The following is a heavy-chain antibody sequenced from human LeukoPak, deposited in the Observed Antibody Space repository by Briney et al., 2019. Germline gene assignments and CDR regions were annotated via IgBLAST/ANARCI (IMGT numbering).Heavy chain of an antibody. CDR2: IYYSGST. V-gene: IGHV4-31*03. CDR1: GGSISSGGYY. Sequence: SQTLSLTCTVSGGSISSGGYYWSWIRQHPGKGLEWIVYIYYSGSTYYNPSLKSRVTISVYTSKHQFSLKLSSVTAADTAVYYCARDPYYCSSTSCYSWFDPWGQGTLVTVSS. D-gene: IGHD2-2*01. J-gene: IGHJ5*02. CDR3: ARDPYYCSSTSCYSWFDP.